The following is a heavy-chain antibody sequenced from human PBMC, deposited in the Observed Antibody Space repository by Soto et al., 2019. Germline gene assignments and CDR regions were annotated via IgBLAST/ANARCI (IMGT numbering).Heavy chain of an antibody. Sequence: QLVESGGGLVQPGGPRGLPWEAPGSSGSNNYMKWVRQAPGKGLEWVSLIYSGGSTYYADSVKGRFTISRDNSKNTLFLQMNSLRVEDTAVYYCARDRGYRWGQGTMVTVSS. J-gene: IGHJ3*01. CDR2: IYSGGST. CDR1: GSSGSNNY. D-gene: IGHD5-12*01. V-gene: IGHV3-66*01. CDR3: ARDRGYR.